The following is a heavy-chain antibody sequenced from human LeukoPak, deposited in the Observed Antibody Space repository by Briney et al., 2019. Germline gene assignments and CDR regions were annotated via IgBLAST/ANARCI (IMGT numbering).Heavy chain of an antibody. CDR3: ARGARGRIAAAGTINWFDP. D-gene: IGHD6-13*01. V-gene: IGHV4-4*07. J-gene: IGHJ5*02. Sequence: SETLSLTCTVSGGSISSYYWSWIRQPAGKGLEWIGRIYTSGSTNYYPSLKSRVTMSVDTSKNQFSLKLSSVTAADTAVYYCARGARGRIAAAGTINWFDPWGQGTLVTVSS. CDR2: IYTSGST. CDR1: GGSISSYY.